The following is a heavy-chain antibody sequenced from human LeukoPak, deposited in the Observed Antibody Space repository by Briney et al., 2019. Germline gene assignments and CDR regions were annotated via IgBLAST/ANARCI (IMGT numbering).Heavy chain of an antibody. CDR1: GGSFSGYY. J-gene: IGHJ4*02. Sequence: PSETLSLTCAVYGGSFSGYYWSWIRQPPGKGLEWIGEINHSGSTNYNPSLKSRVTISVDTSKNQFSLKLSSVTAADTAVYYCARGTPYYYIWGQGTLVTVSS. CDR3: ARGTPYYYI. D-gene: IGHD3-10*01. V-gene: IGHV4-34*01. CDR2: INHSGST.